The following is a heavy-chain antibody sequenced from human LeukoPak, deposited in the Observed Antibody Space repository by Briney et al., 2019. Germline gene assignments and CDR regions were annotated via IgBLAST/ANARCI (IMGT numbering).Heavy chain of an antibody. CDR1: GYSFPSYW. Sequence: GESLKISCKGSGYSFPSYWIAWVRQMPGKGLEWMGIIYPADSETRYSPSFQGHVTISVDMSISTAYLQWSSLKASDTAIYFCARLPDYWGQGTQVIVSS. J-gene: IGHJ4*02. CDR2: IYPADSET. CDR3: ARLPDY. V-gene: IGHV5-51*01.